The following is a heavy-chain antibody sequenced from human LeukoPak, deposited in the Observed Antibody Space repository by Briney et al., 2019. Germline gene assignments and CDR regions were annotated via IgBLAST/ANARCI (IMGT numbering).Heavy chain of an antibody. Sequence: GGSLRLSCAASGFTVSSNYMSWVRQAPGKGLEWVSVIYSGGSTYYADSVKGRFTISRDNSKNTLYLQMNSLRAEDTAVYYCARDPLGDYYDSSGYYVWGQGTLVTVSS. CDR3: ARDPLGDYYDSSGYYV. V-gene: IGHV3-53*01. CDR1: GFTVSSNY. J-gene: IGHJ4*02. D-gene: IGHD3-22*01. CDR2: IYSGGST.